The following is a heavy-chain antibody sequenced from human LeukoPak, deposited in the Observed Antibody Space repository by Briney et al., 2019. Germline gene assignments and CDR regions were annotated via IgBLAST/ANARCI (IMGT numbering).Heavy chain of an antibody. CDR1: GYTFTSYD. CDR3: ARAVLRYFDWLPNDAFDI. J-gene: IGHJ3*02. CDR2: MNPNSGNT. Sequence: ASVKVSCKASGYTFTSYDINWVRQATGQGLEWMGWMNPNSGNTGYAQKFQGRVTMTRNTSISTAYMELSSLRSEDTAVYYCARAVLRYFDWLPNDAFDIWGQGTMVTVSS. V-gene: IGHV1-8*01. D-gene: IGHD3-9*01.